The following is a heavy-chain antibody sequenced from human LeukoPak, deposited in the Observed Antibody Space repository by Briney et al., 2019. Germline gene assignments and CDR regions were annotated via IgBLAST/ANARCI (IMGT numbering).Heavy chain of an antibody. Sequence: GGSLRLSCVASGFSFSTFEMNWVRQAPGKGLEWISYISDRGSTMYYADSVKGRFTSSRDNARNSLYLQMSSLRAEDTAVYYCATRVVRGQGTLVTVSS. J-gene: IGHJ4*02. CDR2: ISDRGSTM. CDR1: GFSFSTFE. V-gene: IGHV3-48*03. CDR3: ATRVV.